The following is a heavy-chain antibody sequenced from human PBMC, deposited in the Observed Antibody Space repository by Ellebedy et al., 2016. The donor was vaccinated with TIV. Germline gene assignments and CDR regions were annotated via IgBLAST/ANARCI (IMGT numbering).Heavy chain of an antibody. CDR3: ARDGSGYHFFDQ. V-gene: IGHV4-39*02. CDR2: VHYSGRT. CDR1: GGSVTTSSFY. Sequence: MPGGSLRLSCSVSGGSVTTSSFYWGWIRQSRGKGLEWIGSVHYSGRTYFNPSLKRRVSISTDTSKNHISLRLISVTAADTAVYFCARDGSGYHFFDQWGQGTLVTVSS. J-gene: IGHJ4*02. D-gene: IGHD5-12*01.